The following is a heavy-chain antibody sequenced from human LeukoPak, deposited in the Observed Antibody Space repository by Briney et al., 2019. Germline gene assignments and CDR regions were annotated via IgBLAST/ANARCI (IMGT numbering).Heavy chain of an antibody. CDR1: GGSISSYC. Sequence: SETLSLTCTVSGGSISSYCWTWIRQPPGKGLEWIGYIYYSGSTNYNPSLKSRVTISVDTSKNQFSLKLNSVTAADTAVYYCARAIVGYYDILTGSRYYYGMDVWGQGTTVTVSS. J-gene: IGHJ6*02. CDR2: IYYSGST. V-gene: IGHV4-59*01. CDR3: ARAIVGYYDILTGSRYYYGMDV. D-gene: IGHD3-9*01.